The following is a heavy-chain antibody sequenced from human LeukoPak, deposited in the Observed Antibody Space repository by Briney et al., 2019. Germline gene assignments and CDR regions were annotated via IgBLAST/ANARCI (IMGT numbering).Heavy chain of an antibody. J-gene: IGHJ5*02. CDR1: GYSISSGYY. CDR2: IYHSGST. Sequence: SETLSLTCTVSGYSISSGYYWGWIRQPPGKGLEWIGSIYHSGSTYYNPSLKSRVTISVDTSKNQFSLKLSSVTAADTAVYYCATHGRYGDFRYNWFDPWGQGTLVTVSS. CDR3: ATHGRYGDFRYNWFDP. D-gene: IGHD4-17*01. V-gene: IGHV4-38-2*02.